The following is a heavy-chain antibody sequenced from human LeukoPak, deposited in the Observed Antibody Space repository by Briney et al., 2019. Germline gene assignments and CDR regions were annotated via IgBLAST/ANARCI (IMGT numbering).Heavy chain of an antibody. D-gene: IGHD6-19*01. CDR2: ISGSGGST. Sequence: GGSLRLSCAASGFTFSSYGMSWVRQAPGKGLEWVSAISGSGGSTYYADSVKGRFTISRDNSKNTQYLQMNSLRAEDTAVYYCAKLPSSGWNYFDYWGQGTLVTVSS. CDR1: GFTFSSYG. CDR3: AKLPSSGWNYFDY. V-gene: IGHV3-23*01. J-gene: IGHJ4*02.